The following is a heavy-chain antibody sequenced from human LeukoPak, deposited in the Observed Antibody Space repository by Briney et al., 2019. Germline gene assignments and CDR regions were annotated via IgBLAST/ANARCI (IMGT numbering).Heavy chain of an antibody. J-gene: IGHJ3*02. Sequence: PGGSLRLSCAASGFTLSSYEMNWVRQAPGKGLVWVSRINSDGSSTTYADSVKGRFTISRDNAKNTLYLQMNSLRAEDTAVYYCAKVGAPLALYAFDIWGQGTMVTVSS. CDR2: INSDGSST. D-gene: IGHD1-26*01. CDR3: AKVGAPLALYAFDI. CDR1: GFTLSSYE. V-gene: IGHV3-74*03.